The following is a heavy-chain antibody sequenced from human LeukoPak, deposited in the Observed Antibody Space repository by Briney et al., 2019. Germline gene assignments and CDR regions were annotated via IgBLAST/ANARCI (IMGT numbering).Heavy chain of an antibody. D-gene: IGHD1-26*01. Sequence: GESLKISCKGSGYSFTSYWIGWVRQMPGKGLEWMGIIYPGDSDTRYSPSFQGQVTISADKSTSTAYLQWSSLKASDTAMYYCARLPPLYSGSYYYFDYWGQGTLVTVSS. V-gene: IGHV5-51*01. CDR3: ARLPPLYSGSYYYFDY. CDR2: IYPGDSDT. CDR1: GYSFTSYW. J-gene: IGHJ4*02.